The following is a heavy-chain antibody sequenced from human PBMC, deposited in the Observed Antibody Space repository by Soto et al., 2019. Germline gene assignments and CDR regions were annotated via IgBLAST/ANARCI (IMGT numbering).Heavy chain of an antibody. J-gene: IGHJ4*02. V-gene: IGHV3-43*01. CDR3: AKASSTYCSGGSCYGIDY. CDR1: GFTFDDYT. Sequence: GGSLRLSCAASGFTFDDYTMHWVRQAPGKGLEWVSLISWDGGTTYYADSVKGRFTISRDNSRNSLYLQMNSLRTEDTALYYCAKASSTYCSGGSCYGIDYWGQGT. D-gene: IGHD2-15*01. CDR2: ISWDGGTT.